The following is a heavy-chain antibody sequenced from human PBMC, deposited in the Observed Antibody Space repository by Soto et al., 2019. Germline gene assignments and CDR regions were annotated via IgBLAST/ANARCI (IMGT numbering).Heavy chain of an antibody. CDR2: TYYSGNT. Sequence: PSETLSLTCTVSGGSISSYYWSWLRQPPGKGLEWIAYTYYSGNTNYNPSLKSRVTMAVDTSKRQFSLKLRSVTAADTAVYYCATLDTPFAFDVWGQGAMVTVS. D-gene: IGHD5-18*01. V-gene: IGHV4-59*01. CDR3: ATLDTPFAFDV. J-gene: IGHJ3*01. CDR1: GGSISSYY.